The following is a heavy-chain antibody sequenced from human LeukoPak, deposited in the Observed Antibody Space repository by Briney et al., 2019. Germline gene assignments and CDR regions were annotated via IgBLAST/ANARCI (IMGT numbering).Heavy chain of an antibody. CDR1: GFTFSSYG. V-gene: IGHV3-30*03. CDR2: ISYDGSNK. CDR3: TRAYYYTSSGDDY. Sequence: GGSLRLSCAASGFTFSSYGMHWVRQAPGKGLEWVAVISYDGSNKYYADSVKGRFTISRDKSKNTLYLQMNSLRAEDTAVYYCTRAYYYTSSGDDYWGQGTQVTVSS. J-gene: IGHJ4*02. D-gene: IGHD3-22*01.